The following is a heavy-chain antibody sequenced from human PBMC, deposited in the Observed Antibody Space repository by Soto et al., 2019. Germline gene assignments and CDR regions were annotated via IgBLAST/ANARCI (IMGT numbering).Heavy chain of an antibody. CDR1: GGSISSGDYY. J-gene: IGHJ4*02. CDR3: ARSTYYYDSSGYYYYFDY. CDR2: IYYSGST. D-gene: IGHD3-22*01. Sequence: SETLSLTCTVSGGSISSGDYYWSWIRQPPGKGLEWIVYIYYSGSTYYNPSLKSRVTISVDTSKNQFSLKLSSVTAADTAVYYCARSTYYYDSSGYYYYFDYWGQGTLVTVSS. V-gene: IGHV4-30-4*01.